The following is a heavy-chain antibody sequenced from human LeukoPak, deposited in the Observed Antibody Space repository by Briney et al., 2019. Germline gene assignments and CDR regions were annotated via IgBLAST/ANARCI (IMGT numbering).Heavy chain of an antibody. J-gene: IGHJ4*02. Sequence: GGSLRLSCAASGFTFSSYGMHWVRQAPGKGLEWVAVISYDGSNKYYADSVKGRFTISRDNAKNSLYLQMNSLRAEDTAVYYCAGYGDYGGFDYWGQGTLVTVS. D-gene: IGHD4-17*01. CDR3: AGYGDYGGFDY. V-gene: IGHV3-30*03. CDR2: ISYDGSNK. CDR1: GFTFSSYG.